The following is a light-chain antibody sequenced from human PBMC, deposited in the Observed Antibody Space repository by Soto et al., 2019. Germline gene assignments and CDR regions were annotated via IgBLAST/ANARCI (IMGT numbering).Light chain of an antibody. V-gene: IGLV1-44*01. J-gene: IGLJ2*01. CDR1: SSNIGEYH. CDR3: AAWDDSLNGVV. CDR2: SSH. Sequence: QSVLTQPPSASGTPGQRVTISCSGSSSNIGEYHVHWYQQLPGAAPKVLIHSSHQRPSGVPDRFSGSKSGTSASLAISGLQSEDEADYYCAAWDDSLNGVVFGGGTKLTVL.